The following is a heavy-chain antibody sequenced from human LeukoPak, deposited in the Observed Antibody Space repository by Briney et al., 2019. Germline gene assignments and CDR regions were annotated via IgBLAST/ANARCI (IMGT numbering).Heavy chain of an antibody. D-gene: IGHD1-1*01. V-gene: IGHV3-49*04. CDR1: GFTFGDYA. CDR3: TRGDWNDDN. Sequence: GGSLRLSCSASGFTFGDYAMTWVRQAPGKGLEWLGMIRTRAHGGTTEYAASVRGRFTFSRDDSKSIAYLQMNSLKTEDTAVYYCTRGDWNDDNWGQGTLVTVSS. CDR2: IRTRAHGGTT. J-gene: IGHJ4*02.